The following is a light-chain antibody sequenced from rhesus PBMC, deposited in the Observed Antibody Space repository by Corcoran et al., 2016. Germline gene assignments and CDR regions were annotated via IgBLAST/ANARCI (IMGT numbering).Light chain of an antibody. V-gene: IGKV3-24*04. J-gene: IGKJ4*01. CDR2: GAS. CDR1: QSVGSY. Sequence: ETVVTQSPATLSLSPGERATLSCRASQSVGSYLAWYQQKPGQAPRLLLYGASSRATGIPDRFSGSGSGTDFTLPISSLEPEDVGVYYCQQSSNLSPLTFGGGTKVEIK. CDR3: QQSSNLSPLT.